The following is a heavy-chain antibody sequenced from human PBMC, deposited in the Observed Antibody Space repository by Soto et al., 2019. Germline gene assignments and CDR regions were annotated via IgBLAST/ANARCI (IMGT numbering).Heavy chain of an antibody. V-gene: IGHV5-10-1*01. CDR3: ARHGDCSSTSCLKWFDP. J-gene: IGHJ5*02. CDR1: GYSFTSYW. CDR2: IDPSDSYT. Sequence: PGESLKISCKGSGYSFTSYWISWVRQMPGKGLEWMGRIDPSDSYTNYSPSFQGHVTISADKSISTAYLQWSSLKASDTAMYYCARHGDCSSTSCLKWFDPWGQGTLVTAPQ. D-gene: IGHD2-2*01.